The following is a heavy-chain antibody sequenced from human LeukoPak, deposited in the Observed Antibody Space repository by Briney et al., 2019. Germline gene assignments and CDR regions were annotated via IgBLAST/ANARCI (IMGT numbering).Heavy chain of an antibody. V-gene: IGHV3-7*01. CDR1: GFTFSSYW. D-gene: IGHD2-15*01. CDR3: AREKDGQDAFDI. J-gene: IGHJ3*02. CDR2: IKQDGSEK. Sequence: GGSLRLSCAASGFTFSSYWMSWVRQAPGKGLEWVANIKQDGSEKYYVDSVKGRFTVSRDNAKNSLYLQMNSLRAEDRAVYYCAREKDGQDAFDIWGQGTMVTVSS.